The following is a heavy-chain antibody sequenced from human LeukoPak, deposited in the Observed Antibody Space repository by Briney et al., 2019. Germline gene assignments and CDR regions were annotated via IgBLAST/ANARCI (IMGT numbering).Heavy chain of an antibody. D-gene: IGHD2-15*01. CDR3: ARGGAVGATYLLLDY. CDR2: INHSGST. CDR1: DGSFRGYF. V-gene: IGHV4-34*01. J-gene: IGHJ4*02. Sequence: PAETLSLTCAVYDGSFRGYFWSWIRLPPGKGLEWIGDINHSGSTDYHPSLKSRVTIEVDTSKKQFSLNLRSVTAADPAVYYCARGGAVGATYLLLDYWGQGTVVTVSS.